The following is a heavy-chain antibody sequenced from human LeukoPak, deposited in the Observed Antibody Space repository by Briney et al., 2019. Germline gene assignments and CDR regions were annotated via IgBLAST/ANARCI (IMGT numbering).Heavy chain of an antibody. Sequence: SETLSLTCTVSGGSISSGGYYWSWLRQHPGKGLEWIGYLYYSGSTYYYNPSLKSRVTISVDTSKNQFSLKLSSVTAADTAVYYCARGTGYWGQGTLVTVSS. V-gene: IGHV4-31*03. D-gene: IGHD1-1*01. CDR1: GGSISSGGYY. CDR2: LYYSGSTY. J-gene: IGHJ4*02. CDR3: ARGTGY.